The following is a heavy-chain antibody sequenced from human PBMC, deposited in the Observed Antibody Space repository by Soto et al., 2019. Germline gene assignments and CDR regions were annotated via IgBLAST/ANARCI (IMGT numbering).Heavy chain of an antibody. Sequence: GASGTVSCKASGYTFTSYGISRVRQAPGQGLEWMGWISAYNGNTKYAQKLQGRVTMTTDTSTSTAYMELRSLRSDDTAVYYCAREPNYFDYWGQGTLVTVSS. V-gene: IGHV1-18*01. CDR1: GYTFTSYG. CDR3: AREPNYFDY. J-gene: IGHJ4*02. CDR2: ISAYNGNT.